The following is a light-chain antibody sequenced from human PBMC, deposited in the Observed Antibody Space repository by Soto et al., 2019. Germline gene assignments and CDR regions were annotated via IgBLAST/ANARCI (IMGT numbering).Light chain of an antibody. Sequence: QSALTQPASVSGSPGQSITISCTGTSSDVGGYNYVSWYQKHPGKAPKVMIYEVSHRPSGVSDRFSGSKSGNTASLTISGLQAEDEADYYCSSYTISSTLVVFGVGTKVTVL. CDR3: SSYTISSTLVV. CDR1: SSDVGGYNY. CDR2: EVS. V-gene: IGLV2-14*01. J-gene: IGLJ2*01.